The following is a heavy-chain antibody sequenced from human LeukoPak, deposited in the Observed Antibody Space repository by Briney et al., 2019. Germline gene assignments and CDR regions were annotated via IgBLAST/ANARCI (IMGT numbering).Heavy chain of an antibody. D-gene: IGHD3-22*01. CDR1: GGSISSYY. J-gene: IGHJ3*02. Sequence: SETLSLTCTVSGGSISSYYWSWIRQPPGKGLEWIAYIYYSGSTNYNPSLKSRFTISVDTSKNQFSLKLSSVTAADTAVYYCARGTYYYDTSGRHAFDIWGQGTMVTVSS. CDR2: IYYSGST. V-gene: IGHV4-59*01. CDR3: ARGTYYYDTSGRHAFDI.